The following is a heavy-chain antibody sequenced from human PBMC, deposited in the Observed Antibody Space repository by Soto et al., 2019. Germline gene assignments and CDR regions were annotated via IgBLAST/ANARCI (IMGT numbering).Heavy chain of an antibody. Sequence: SVKVSCKASGGTFSSYAISWVRQAPGQGLEWMGGIIPIFGTANYAQKFQGRVTITADKSTSTAYMELSSLRSEDTAVYYCVNCCPSTVNAEYSNYWRQGTLVTVSS. D-gene: IGHD2-8*02. V-gene: IGHV1-69*06. CDR2: IIPIFGTA. CDR3: VNCCPSTVNAEYSNY. J-gene: IGHJ4*02. CDR1: GGTFSSYA.